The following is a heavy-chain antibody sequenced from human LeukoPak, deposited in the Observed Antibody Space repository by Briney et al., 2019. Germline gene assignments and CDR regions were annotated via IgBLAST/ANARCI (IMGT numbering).Heavy chain of an antibody. J-gene: IGHJ3*02. CDR1: GGSFSGYY. D-gene: IGHD6-13*01. CDR3: AREDDTIADNTFDI. V-gene: IGHV4-34*01. CDR2: INHSGST. Sequence: SETLSLTCAVYGGSFSGYYWSWIRQPPGKGLEWIGEINHSGSTNYNPSLKSRVTISVDTSKNQFSLKLSSVTAADTAVYYCAREDDTIADNTFDIWGQGTMVTVSS.